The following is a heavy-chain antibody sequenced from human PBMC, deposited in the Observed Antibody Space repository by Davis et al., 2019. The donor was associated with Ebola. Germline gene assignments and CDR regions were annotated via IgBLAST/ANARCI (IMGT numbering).Heavy chain of an antibody. V-gene: IGHV4-59*12. CDR3: ARGRRIVYSSSWHYYYYGMDV. CDR2: IYYNGST. D-gene: IGHD6-13*01. J-gene: IGHJ6*02. Sequence: SETLSLTCTVSGGSISSYYWSWIRQPPGKGLEWIGYIYYNGSTNYNPSLKSRVTISVDTSKNQFSLKLSSVTAADTAVYYCARGRRIVYSSSWHYYYYGMDVWGQGTTVTVSS. CDR1: GGSISSYY.